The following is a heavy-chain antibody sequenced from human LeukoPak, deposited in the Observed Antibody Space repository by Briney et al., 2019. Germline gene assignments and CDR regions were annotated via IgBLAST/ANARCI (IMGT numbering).Heavy chain of an antibody. Sequence: SETLSLTCTVSGGSISSYYWSWIRQPAGKGLEWIGRIYTSGSTNYNPSLKSRVTMSVDTSKNQFSLKLSSVTAADTAVYYCARESINIMGAIMAKNYYFDYWGQGTLVTVSS. V-gene: IGHV4-4*07. CDR3: ARESINIMGAIMAKNYYFDY. CDR1: GGSISSYY. CDR2: IYTSGST. J-gene: IGHJ4*02. D-gene: IGHD1-26*01.